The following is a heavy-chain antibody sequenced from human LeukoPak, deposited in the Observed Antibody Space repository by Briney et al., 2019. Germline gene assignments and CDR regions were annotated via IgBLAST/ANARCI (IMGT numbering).Heavy chain of an antibody. V-gene: IGHV1-69*02. Sequence: GAPVKVSCKDSGGTFSSYTISWVRQAPGQGLEWMGRIIPILGIANYAQKFQGRVTITADESTSTAYMELSSLRSEDTAVYYCARPVAFDIWGQGTMVTVSS. J-gene: IGHJ3*02. CDR2: IIPILGIA. CDR1: GGTFSSYT. CDR3: ARPVAFDI.